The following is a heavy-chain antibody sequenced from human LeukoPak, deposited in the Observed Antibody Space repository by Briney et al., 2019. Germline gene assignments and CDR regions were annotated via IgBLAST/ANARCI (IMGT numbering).Heavy chain of an antibody. CDR3: ARVRYYGAFDY. D-gene: IGHD2/OR15-2a*01. Sequence: SETLSLTCTVSGGSISSGSYYWSWIRQPAGKGLEWIGRIYTSGSTNYNPSLKSRVTISVDTSKNQFSLKLSSVTAADTAVYYCARVRYYGAFDYWGQGTLVTVSS. CDR1: GGSISSGSYY. J-gene: IGHJ4*02. CDR2: IYTSGST. V-gene: IGHV4-61*02.